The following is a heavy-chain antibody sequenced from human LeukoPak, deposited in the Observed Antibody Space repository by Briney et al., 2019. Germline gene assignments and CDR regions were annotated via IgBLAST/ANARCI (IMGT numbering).Heavy chain of an antibody. V-gene: IGHV3-30-3*01. J-gene: IGHJ4*01. CDR2: ISSDGNDK. CDR1: GFTFSNYA. CDR3: ARDGDTAAAGYYFDS. D-gene: IGHD6-13*01. Sequence: AGGSLRLSCAASGFTFSNYAIHWVRQAPGKGLEWVAVISSDGNDKYNADSVKGRFTISRDNSKNMVFLQTNSLRVEDTGVYYCARDGDTAAAGYYFDSWGHGSLVTVSS.